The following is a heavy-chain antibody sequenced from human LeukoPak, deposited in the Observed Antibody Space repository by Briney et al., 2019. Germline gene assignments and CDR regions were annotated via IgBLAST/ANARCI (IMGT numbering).Heavy chain of an antibody. J-gene: IGHJ6*02. Sequence: GGSLRLSCAASGFTVSSIHMVWVRQAPGKGLEWVSVTYTGGNSYYADSVKGRFIISRDISKNTLYLQMNSLRAEDSALYYCARGGGYDLGFGAPYYYYGMDVWGQGTTVTVSS. CDR2: TYTGGNS. D-gene: IGHD5-12*01. CDR3: ARGGGYDLGFGAPYYYYGMDV. CDR1: GFTVSSIH. V-gene: IGHV3-53*01.